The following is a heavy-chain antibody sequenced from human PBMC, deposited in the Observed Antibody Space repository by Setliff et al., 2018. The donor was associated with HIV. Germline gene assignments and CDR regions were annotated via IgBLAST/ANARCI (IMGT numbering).Heavy chain of an antibody. J-gene: IGHJ3*01. D-gene: IGHD3-3*01. CDR3: ARVPEIQLSGLVTSWGAFDV. Sequence: VASVKVSCKASGDIINRYAISWVRQAPGQGLERMGGIIPLFGVANYAQMFQGRVTFTADESTRTAYMELSSLRSEDTAVYYCARVPEIQLSGLVTSWGAFDVWGQGTQVTVSS. CDR1: GDIINRYA. CDR2: IIPLFGVA. V-gene: IGHV1-69*13.